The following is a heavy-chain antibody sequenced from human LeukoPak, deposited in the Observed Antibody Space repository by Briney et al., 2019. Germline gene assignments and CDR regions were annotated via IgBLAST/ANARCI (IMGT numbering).Heavy chain of an antibody. Sequence: SETLSLTCAVYGGSFSGYYWSWIRQPPGKGLEWIGEINHSGSTNYNPSLKSRVTISVDTSKNQFSLKLSSVTAADTAVYYCARRRRGVAAAGTIDYWGQGTLVTVSS. J-gene: IGHJ4*02. V-gene: IGHV4-34*01. CDR3: ARRRRGVAAAGTIDY. D-gene: IGHD6-13*01. CDR1: GGSFSGYY. CDR2: INHSGST.